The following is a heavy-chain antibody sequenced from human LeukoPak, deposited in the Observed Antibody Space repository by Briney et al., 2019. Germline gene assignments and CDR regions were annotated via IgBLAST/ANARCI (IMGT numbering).Heavy chain of an antibody. V-gene: IGHV3-30*04. Sequence: GGSLRLSCAASGFTFSSYAMHWVRQAPGKGLEWVAVISYDGSNKYYADSVKGRFTISRDNSKNRLYLQMNGLRAEDTAVYYCAKKMWGAVTPYYFDYWGQGTLVTVSS. J-gene: IGHJ4*02. CDR3: AKKMWGAVTPYYFDY. D-gene: IGHD4-17*01. CDR2: ISYDGSNK. CDR1: GFTFSSYA.